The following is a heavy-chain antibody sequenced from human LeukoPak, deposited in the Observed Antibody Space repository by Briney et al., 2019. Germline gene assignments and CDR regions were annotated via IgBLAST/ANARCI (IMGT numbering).Heavy chain of an antibody. Sequence: SVKVSCKASGGTFSSYSISWVRQAPGQGLGWMGGIIPIFGTANYAQKFQGRVTITADESTSTAYMELSSLRSEDTAVYYCARDALPFVDYYGSGSYEGGYFDYWGQGTLVTVSS. D-gene: IGHD3-10*01. J-gene: IGHJ4*02. CDR1: GGTFSSYS. CDR2: IIPIFGTA. V-gene: IGHV1-69*13. CDR3: ARDALPFVDYYGSGSYEGGYFDY.